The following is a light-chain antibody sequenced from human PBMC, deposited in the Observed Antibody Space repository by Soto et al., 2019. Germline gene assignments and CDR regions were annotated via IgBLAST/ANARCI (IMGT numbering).Light chain of an antibody. CDR3: HQRQSWPRT. V-gene: IGKV3-15*01. CDR2: GAS. CDR1: QSVSSN. Sequence: EIVMTQSPATLSVSPGERATLSCRASQSVSSNLAWYQHQPGQAPRVLIYGASTRATGFPARFSGSGSGTEFTLTISSLQSEDFAVYYCHQRQSWPRTFGQGTKVDIK. J-gene: IGKJ1*01.